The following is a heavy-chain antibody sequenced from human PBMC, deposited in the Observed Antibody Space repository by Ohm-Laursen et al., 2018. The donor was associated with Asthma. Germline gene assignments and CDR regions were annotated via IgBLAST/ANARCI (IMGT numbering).Heavy chain of an antibody. CDR1: GYTFSRYS. CDR2: LNTDGSGT. D-gene: IGHD1-26*01. CDR3: ARARSGSSYDY. Sequence: SLRLSCTASGYTFSRYSIHWVRQVPGKGPVWVSRLNTDGSGTWYADSVKGRFTISRDNAKNTLYLQMNSLRAEDTAVYYCARARSGSSYDYWGQGTLVTVSS. J-gene: IGHJ4*02. V-gene: IGHV3-74*01.